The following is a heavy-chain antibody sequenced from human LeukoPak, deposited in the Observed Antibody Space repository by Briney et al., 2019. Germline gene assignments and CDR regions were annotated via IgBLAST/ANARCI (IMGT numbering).Heavy chain of an antibody. CDR2: IYHSGST. CDR1: GGSFSGYY. J-gene: IGHJ4*02. Sequence: PSETLSLTCAVYGGSFSGYYWSWIRQPPGKGLEWIGEIYHSGSTNYNPSLKSRVTISVDTSKNQFSLKLGSVTAASTAVYYCARYTANTAGYSFDFWGQGALVTVSS. D-gene: IGHD3-22*01. V-gene: IGHV4-34*01. CDR3: ARYTANTAGYSFDF.